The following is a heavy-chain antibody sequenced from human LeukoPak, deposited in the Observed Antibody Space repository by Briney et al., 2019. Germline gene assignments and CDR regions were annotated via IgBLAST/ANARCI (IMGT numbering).Heavy chain of an antibody. Sequence: ASVKVSCKASGYTFTSYGLSWVRQAPGQGLEWMGWINTNTGNPTYAQGFTGRFVFSLDTSVSTAYLQISGLKAEDTAVYYCARIGVEMATITWGQGTLVTVSS. J-gene: IGHJ5*02. CDR2: INTNTGNP. CDR3: ARIGVEMATIT. V-gene: IGHV7-4-1*02. D-gene: IGHD5-24*01. CDR1: GYTFTSYG.